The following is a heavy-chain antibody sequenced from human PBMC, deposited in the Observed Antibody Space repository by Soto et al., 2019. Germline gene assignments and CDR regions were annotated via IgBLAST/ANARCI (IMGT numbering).Heavy chain of an antibody. CDR3: VQERRLSLMYQNLPR. D-gene: IGHD2-2*01. J-gene: IGHJ4*02. Sequence: PGGSLRLSCAASGFTFSSYAMTWVRQAPGKGLEWVSALTRGGETTYYADSVKGRFSICRYNSKILLDLETNRLSVEDTAVYRFVQERRLSLMYQNLPRWSQGPLVSVSS. V-gene: IGHV3-23*01. CDR1: GFTFSSYA. CDR2: LTRGGETT.